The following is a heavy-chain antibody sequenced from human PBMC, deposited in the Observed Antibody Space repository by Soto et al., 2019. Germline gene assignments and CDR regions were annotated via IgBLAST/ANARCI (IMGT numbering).Heavy chain of an antibody. Sequence: QVQLVQSGAEVRNPGSSVNVSCKASGTTFSTHGIHWVRQAPGQGLEWMGGFVPMFSSSNYAQKFQGRLTIVADESTNSAYMELSSLRADDSAIYYCARSGGTYYFDHWGQGTLVTVSS. CDR3: ARSGGTYYFDH. J-gene: IGHJ4*02. CDR2: FVPMFSSS. CDR1: GTTFSTHG. D-gene: IGHD1-1*01. V-gene: IGHV1-69*01.